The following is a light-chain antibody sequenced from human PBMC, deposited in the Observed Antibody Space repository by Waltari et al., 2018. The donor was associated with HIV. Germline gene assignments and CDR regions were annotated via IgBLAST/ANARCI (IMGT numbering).Light chain of an antibody. CDR3: QQYDRTPWT. CDR2: AAS. J-gene: IGKJ1*01. Sequence: GDTVPITCRSSQDITSSLAWYQQKAGKAPNLLLYAASRLESGVPSRFSGSGSGTDYTLTINSLQSEDFATYYCQQYDRTPWTFGQGTKVEIK. CDR1: QDITSS. V-gene: IGKV1-NL1*01.